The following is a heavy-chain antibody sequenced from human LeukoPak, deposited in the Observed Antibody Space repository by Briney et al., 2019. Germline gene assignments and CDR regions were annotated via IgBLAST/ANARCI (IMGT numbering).Heavy chain of an antibody. D-gene: IGHD4-17*01. V-gene: IGHV4-38-2*02. J-gene: IGHJ5*02. CDR1: GYSISSGYY. CDR3: ARKAWDGDYGDYKWFDP. Sequence: SDTLSLTRTVSGYSISSGYYWGWIRQPPGKGLEWIGSIYHSGSTYYNPSLKSRVTISVDTSKNQFSLKLSSVTAADTAVYYCARKAWDGDYGDYKWFDPWGQGTLVTVSS. CDR2: IYHSGST.